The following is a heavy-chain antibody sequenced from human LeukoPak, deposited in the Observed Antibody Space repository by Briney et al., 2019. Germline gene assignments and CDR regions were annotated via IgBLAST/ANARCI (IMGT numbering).Heavy chain of an antibody. CDR2: MNPNSGNT. Sequence: SVKVSCKASGYTFTSYDINWVRQATGQGLEWMGWMNPNSGNTGYAQKFQGRVTMTRNTSISTAYMELSSLRSEDTAVYYCARGIARPPYYYYGMDVWGQGTTVTVSS. CDR3: ARGIARPPYYYYGMDV. D-gene: IGHD6-6*01. J-gene: IGHJ6*02. V-gene: IGHV1-8*01. CDR1: GYTFTSYD.